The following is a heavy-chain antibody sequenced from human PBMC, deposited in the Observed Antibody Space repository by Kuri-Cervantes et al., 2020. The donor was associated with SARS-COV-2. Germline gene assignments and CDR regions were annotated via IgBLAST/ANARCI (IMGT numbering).Heavy chain of an antibody. Sequence: GESLKISCAASGFTFSSYSMDWVRQAPGKGLEWVSSISSSSSYICYADSVKGRFTISRDNAKNSLYLQMNSLRAEDTAVYYCAREGYCSSTSSSRGYYYYYMDVWGKGTTVTVSS. CDR3: AREGYCSSTSSSRGYYYYYMDV. D-gene: IGHD2-2*01. V-gene: IGHV3-21*01. CDR1: GFTFSSYS. J-gene: IGHJ6*03. CDR2: ISSSSSYI.